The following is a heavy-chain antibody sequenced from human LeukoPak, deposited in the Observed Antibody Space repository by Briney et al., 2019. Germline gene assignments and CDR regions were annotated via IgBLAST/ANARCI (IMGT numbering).Heavy chain of an antibody. CDR2: FEPEDGET. V-gene: IGHV1-24*01. D-gene: IGHD6-19*01. Sequence: ASVKVSCKVSGYTLTELSMHWVRQAPGKGLEWMGGFEPEDGETIYAQKFQGRVTMTEDTSTDTAYMELSSLRSEDTAVYYCATDPPDSSGWPLADYWGQGTLVTVSS. J-gene: IGHJ4*02. CDR1: GYTLTELS. CDR3: ATDPPDSSGWPLADY.